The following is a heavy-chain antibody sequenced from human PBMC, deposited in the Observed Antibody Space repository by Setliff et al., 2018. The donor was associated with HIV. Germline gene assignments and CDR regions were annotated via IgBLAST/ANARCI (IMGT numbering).Heavy chain of an antibody. V-gene: IGHV4-39*07. J-gene: IGHJ6*03. CDR3: AGEIAPAARLPNVGGPPPPGYYHYMDV. Sequence: SETLSLTGIVPRSAISTTSHYGGSVRQSPGRRLEWIGSIYYSGRTYYNPSLKSRVTMSVNTSTNQFSLDLTSVTAADTAVYFCAGEIAPAARLPNVGGPPPPGYYHYMDVWGKGTTVTVSS. D-gene: IGHD2-8*01. CDR1: RSAISTTSHY. CDR2: IYYSGRT.